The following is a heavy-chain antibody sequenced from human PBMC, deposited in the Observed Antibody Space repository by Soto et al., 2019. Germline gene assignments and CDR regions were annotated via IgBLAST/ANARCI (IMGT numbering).Heavy chain of an antibody. D-gene: IGHD1-26*01. V-gene: IGHV3-48*01. CDR3: ARDAATPQHPTPDY. Sequence: EVQLVESGGGLVQPGGSLRLSCAASGFTFSSYSMNWVRQAPGKGLEWVSYISSSSSTIYYADSVKGRFTISRDNAKNSLYLQMNSLRAEDTAVYYCARDAATPQHPTPDYWGQGTLVTVSS. CDR2: ISSSSSTI. J-gene: IGHJ4*02. CDR1: GFTFSSYS.